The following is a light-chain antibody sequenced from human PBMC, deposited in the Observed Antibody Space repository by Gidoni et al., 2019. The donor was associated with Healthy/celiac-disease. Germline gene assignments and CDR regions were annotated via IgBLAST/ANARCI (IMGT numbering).Light chain of an antibody. CDR1: SSNIGAGYD. J-gene: IGLJ2*01. V-gene: IGLV1-40*01. Sequence: PGQRVTISCTGSSSNIGAGYDVNWYQQLPGTSPKLLIYGNNNRPSGVPDRFAVSKSGTSASLAITGLQAEDEAAYFCQSYDNSLSGPVVFGGGTELTVL. CDR2: GNN. CDR3: QSYDNSLSGPVV.